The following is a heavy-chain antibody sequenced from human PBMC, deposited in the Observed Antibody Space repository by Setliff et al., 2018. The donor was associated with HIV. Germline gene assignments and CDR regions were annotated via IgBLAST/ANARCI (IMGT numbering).Heavy chain of an antibody. CDR3: ARGHCSGTNCYGVDYYGMDV. CDR1: GGSISSDNW. J-gene: IGHJ6*02. D-gene: IGHD2-2*01. CDR2: IYHSEYT. V-gene: IGHV4-4*02. Sequence: SETLSLTCAVSGGSISSDNWWTWVRQPPGKGLEWIGEIYHSEYTNYNASLKSRVSMSVDKSKNQFSLKLTSVTAADTAVYYCARGHCSGTNCYGVDYYGMDVWGQGATVTVSS.